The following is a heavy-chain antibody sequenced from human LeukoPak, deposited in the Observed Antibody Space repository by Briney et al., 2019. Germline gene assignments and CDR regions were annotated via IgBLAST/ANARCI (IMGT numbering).Heavy chain of an antibody. D-gene: IGHD5-24*01. Sequence: SETLSLTCGVYGGTFSGYYWSWIRQPPGKGLEWIGEINPRGSTNYNPSLKSRVTLSADTSKNQFSLTLNSVTAAHTAVYYCARRRLGYYFDYWGQGTLVTVSS. V-gene: IGHV4-34*01. CDR3: ARRRLGYYFDY. CDR1: GGTFSGYY. CDR2: INPRGST. J-gene: IGHJ4*02.